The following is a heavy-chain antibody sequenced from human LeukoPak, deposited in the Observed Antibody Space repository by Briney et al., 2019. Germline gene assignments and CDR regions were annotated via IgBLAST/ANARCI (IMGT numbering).Heavy chain of an antibody. Sequence: PGGSLRLTCATSGFSFSHYWMHWLRQVPGQGLVWVSRIKGDGSTTRNADSVKGRFTISRDNAKNTLYLQMNNLRAEDTAVYYCAKELVPYSNSEFDHWGQGTLVTVSS. CDR2: IKGDGSTT. V-gene: IGHV3-74*01. D-gene: IGHD4-11*01. CDR3: AKELVPYSNSEFDH. CDR1: GFSFSHYW. J-gene: IGHJ4*02.